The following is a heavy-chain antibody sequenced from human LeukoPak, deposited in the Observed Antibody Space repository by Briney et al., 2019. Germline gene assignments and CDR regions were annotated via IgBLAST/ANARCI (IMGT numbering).Heavy chain of an antibody. J-gene: IGHJ4*02. CDR1: GDSMSDYY. V-gene: IGHV4-4*07. CDR3: ASSGFGEFIFDY. D-gene: IGHD3-10*01. CDR2: IFTSGNT. Sequence: SETLSLTCTVSGDSMSDYYWSWIRQPVGKGLEWIGRIFTSGNTKYNPSFQSRVTMSVDTSRKQISLKMTSVTAADTAVYYCASSGFGEFIFDYWGQGTLVTVSS.